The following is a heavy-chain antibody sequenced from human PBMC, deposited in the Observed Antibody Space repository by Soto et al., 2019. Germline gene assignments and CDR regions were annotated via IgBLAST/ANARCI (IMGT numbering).Heavy chain of an antibody. V-gene: IGHV2-5*01. CDR3: APSSSSSGDAFDF. J-gene: IGHJ3*01. CDR1: GFSLTTIGVG. D-gene: IGHD6-6*01. CDR2: IYWNDDE. Sequence: SGPTLVNPTQTLTLTCTFSGFSLTTIGVGVGWIRQPPGKALEWLALIYWNDDERYSPSLRSRLTITKDTSKNQVVLTMTNMDAVDTATYYCAPSSSSSGDAFDFWCHGTMVIVS.